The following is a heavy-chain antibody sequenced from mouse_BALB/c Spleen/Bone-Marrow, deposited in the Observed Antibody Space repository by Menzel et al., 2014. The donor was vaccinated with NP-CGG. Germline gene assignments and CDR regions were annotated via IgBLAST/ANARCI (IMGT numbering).Heavy chain of an antibody. CDR2: IDPANGNT. J-gene: IGHJ3*01. Sequence: EVKLVESGAELVKPGASVKLSYTASGFNIKDTYIHRVKQRPEQGLEWIGGIDPANGNTKYDPKFQGKATITADTSSNTAYLQLSSLTSEDTAVYYCARVYGRTAWFAYWGQGTLVTVSA. D-gene: IGHD1-1*01. CDR3: ARVYGRTAWFAY. CDR1: GFNIKDTY. V-gene: IGHV14-3*02.